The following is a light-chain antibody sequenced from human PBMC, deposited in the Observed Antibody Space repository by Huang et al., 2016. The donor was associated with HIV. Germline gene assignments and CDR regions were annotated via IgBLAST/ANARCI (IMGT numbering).Light chain of an antibody. Sequence: EIVMTQSPATLSVSPGERATLSCRASQSVTSYLAWYQQRPGQAPRLLIYGAATRATGIPAMFRGSGSGTEFTLTISSLQSEDFAVYDCQQYNNWPPWTFGQGTKVEIK. CDR1: QSVTSY. CDR3: QQYNNWPPWT. J-gene: IGKJ1*01. CDR2: GAA. V-gene: IGKV3-15*01.